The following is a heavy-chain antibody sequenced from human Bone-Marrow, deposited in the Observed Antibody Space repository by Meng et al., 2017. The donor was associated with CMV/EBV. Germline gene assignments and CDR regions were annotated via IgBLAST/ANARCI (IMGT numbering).Heavy chain of an antibody. CDR2: IWYDGNNK. J-gene: IGHJ1*01. Sequence: GESLKISCVASGFTFSNFGMHWVRQAPGKGLEWVAVIWYDGNNKYYADSVKGRFTISRDNSKNTLFLQMNSLRAEDTAVYYCTRDNRDMAAMCDSWGQGTLVTVSS. D-gene: IGHD5-18*01. CDR3: TRDNRDMAAMCDS. CDR1: GFTFSNFG. V-gene: IGHV3-33*01.